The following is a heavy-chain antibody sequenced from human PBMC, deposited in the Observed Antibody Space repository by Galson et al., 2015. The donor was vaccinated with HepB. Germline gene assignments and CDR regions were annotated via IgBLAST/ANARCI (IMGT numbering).Heavy chain of an antibody. CDR3: ANDRKPSIVGALGHYYYYGMDV. D-gene: IGHD1-26*01. J-gene: IGHJ6*02. V-gene: IGHV3-30*18. Sequence: SLRLSCAASGFTFSSYGMHWVRQAPGKGLEWVAVISYDGSNKYYADSVKGRFTISRDNSKNTLYLQMNSLRAEDTAVYYCANDRKPSIVGALGHYYYYGMDVWGQGTTVTVSS. CDR2: ISYDGSNK. CDR1: GFTFSSYG.